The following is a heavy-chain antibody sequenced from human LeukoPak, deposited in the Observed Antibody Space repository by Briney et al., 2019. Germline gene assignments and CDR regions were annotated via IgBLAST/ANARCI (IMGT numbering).Heavy chain of an antibody. D-gene: IGHD3-10*01. V-gene: IGHV3-48*01. Sequence: GGSLRLSCAASGFTFSSYSMNWVRQAPGKGLEWVSYISSSSSTIYYADSVKGRFTISRDNAKNSLYLQMNSLRAEDTAVYYCARDWYYGSGSYYTPPLGFSDWGQGTLVTVSS. CDR3: ARDWYYGSGSYYTPPLGFSD. J-gene: IGHJ4*02. CDR1: GFTFSSYS. CDR2: ISSSSSTI.